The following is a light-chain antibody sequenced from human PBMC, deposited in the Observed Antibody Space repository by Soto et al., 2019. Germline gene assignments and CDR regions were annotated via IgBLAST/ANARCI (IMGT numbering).Light chain of an antibody. CDR3: QHGHSMPFT. V-gene: IGKV1-39*01. Sequence: DIQMTQSPSSLSASVGDRVTITCRASQSITNSLNWYQHKPGKAPTLVVYAASSLQSGVPSRFSGSGSGTDFTLTISSLQPEAFATYFCQHGHSMPFTFGPGTKVDIK. CDR2: AAS. J-gene: IGKJ3*01. CDR1: QSITNS.